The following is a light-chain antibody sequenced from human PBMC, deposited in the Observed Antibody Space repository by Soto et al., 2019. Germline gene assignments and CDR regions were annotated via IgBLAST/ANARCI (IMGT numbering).Light chain of an antibody. Sequence: PSTLSGSVADRVTITCRASQTISSWLAWYQQKPGKAPKLLIYKASTLKSGVPSRFSGSGSGTEFTLTISSLQPDDFATYYCQHYNSYSEAFGQGTKVDIK. J-gene: IGKJ1*01. CDR1: QTISSW. CDR3: QHYNSYSEA. V-gene: IGKV1-5*03. CDR2: KAS.